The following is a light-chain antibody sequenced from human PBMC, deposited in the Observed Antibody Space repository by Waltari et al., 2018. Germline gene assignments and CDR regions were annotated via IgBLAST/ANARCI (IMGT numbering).Light chain of an antibody. CDR3: QVWDDSSDQGV. Sequence: SYVVTQPPSVSVAPGQTARITCGGNKIGSKSVHWYQQRPGQAPVLVVYDNSDRPSGISERLAGSNFANTATLSINRGEAGDEADYYCQVWDDSSDQGVFGGGTKLTVL. CDR2: DNS. J-gene: IGLJ2*01. V-gene: IGLV3-21*02. CDR1: KIGSKS.